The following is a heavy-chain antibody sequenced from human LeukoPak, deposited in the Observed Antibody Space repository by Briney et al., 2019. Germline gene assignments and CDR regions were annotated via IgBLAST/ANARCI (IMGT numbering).Heavy chain of an antibody. V-gene: IGHV5-51*01. CDR2: IYPGDSDT. CDR3: ARHLNYDSPISD. D-gene: IGHD3-22*01. CDR1: GYSFTSYW. J-gene: IGHJ4*02. Sequence: NHGESLKISCKGSGYSFTSYWIGWVRQMPGKGLEWMGIIYPGDSDTSYSPSFHGQVTISADKSISTAYLQWSSLKASDTAMYYCARHLNYDSPISDWGQGTLVTVSS.